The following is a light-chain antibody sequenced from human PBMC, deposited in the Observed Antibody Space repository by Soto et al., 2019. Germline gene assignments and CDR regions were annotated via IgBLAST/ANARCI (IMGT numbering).Light chain of an antibody. CDR1: SSNIGAGYD. V-gene: IGLV1-40*01. Sequence: QPVLTQPPSVSGAPGQRVTISCTGSSSNIGAGYDVHWYQQLPGTAPKLLIYGDNNRPSGVPDRFSGSKSGTSASLAITGLQAEDEADYYCQSYDSSPSAWVFGGGTKVTVL. J-gene: IGLJ3*02. CDR3: QSYDSSPSAWV. CDR2: GDN.